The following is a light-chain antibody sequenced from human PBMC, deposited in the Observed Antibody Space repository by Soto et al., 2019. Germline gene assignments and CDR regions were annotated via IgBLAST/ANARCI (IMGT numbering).Light chain of an antibody. J-gene: IGLJ2*01. CDR3: SSYTSSSTPHVV. Sequence: QSVLTQPASVSGSPGQSITISCTGTSSDVGGYNYVSWYQQHPGKAPKLMIYEVSNRPSGVSNRFSCSKSGNTASLTISGLQAEDEADYYCSSYTSSSTPHVVFGGGTQLTVL. CDR2: EVS. CDR1: SSDVGGYNY. V-gene: IGLV2-14*01.